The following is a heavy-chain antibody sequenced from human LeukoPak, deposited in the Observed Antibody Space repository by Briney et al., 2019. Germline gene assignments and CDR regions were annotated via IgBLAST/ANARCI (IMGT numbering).Heavy chain of an antibody. CDR1: GFTFSSYW. CDR2: IKQGGSEK. CDR3: ARDFGGSSSFDY. V-gene: IGHV3-7*01. Sequence: GGSLRLSCAASGFTFSSYWMTWVRQAPGKGLEWVANIKQGGSEKYYVDSVKGRFTISRDNAKNSLYLQMNSLRDEDTAVYYCARDFGGSSSFDYWGQGTLVTVSS. D-gene: IGHD1-26*01. J-gene: IGHJ4*02.